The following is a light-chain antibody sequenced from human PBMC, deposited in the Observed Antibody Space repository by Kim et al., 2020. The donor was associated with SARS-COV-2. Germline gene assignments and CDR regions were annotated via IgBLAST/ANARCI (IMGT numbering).Light chain of an antibody. CDR1: NNDVGGYKF. V-gene: IGLV2-11*01. CDR3: CSYAGNYMVV. CDR2: EVS. J-gene: IGLJ2*01. Sequence: GQSVTIACTGTNNDVGGYKFVSWYQQHAGKAPKLMIYEVSERPSGVPDRFSGYKSDNTASLTISGLQAEDEADYYCCSYAGNYMVVFGGGTQLTVL.